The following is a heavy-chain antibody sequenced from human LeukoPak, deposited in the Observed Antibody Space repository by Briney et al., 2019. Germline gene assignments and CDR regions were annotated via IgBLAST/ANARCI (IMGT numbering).Heavy chain of an antibody. J-gene: IGHJ4*02. CDR3: ARGIQLWSNFDY. V-gene: IGHV3-64*01. CDR2: ISSNGGST. CDR1: GFTFSSYA. D-gene: IGHD5-18*01. Sequence: GGSLRLSCAASGFTFSSYAMHWVRQAPGKGLEYVSAISSNGGSTYYANSVKGRFTISRDNSKSTLYLQMGSLRAEDMAVYYCARGIQLWSNFDYWGQGTLVTVPS.